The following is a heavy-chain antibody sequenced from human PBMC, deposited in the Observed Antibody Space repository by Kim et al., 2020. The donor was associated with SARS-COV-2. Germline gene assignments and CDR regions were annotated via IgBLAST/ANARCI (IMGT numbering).Heavy chain of an antibody. D-gene: IGHD3-16*01. CDR2: IYGDDGT. J-gene: IGHJ4*02. CDR1: GFTVSSSY. V-gene: IGHV3-53*01. Sequence: GGSLRLSCAASGFTVSSSYMSWVRQAPGKGLEWVSVIYGDDGTYYADSVKGRFIISRDNSKNTLCLQMNSLRAEDTAVYYCARDLGGGRQGCNWGQGTLVTVSS. CDR3: ARDLGGGRQGCN.